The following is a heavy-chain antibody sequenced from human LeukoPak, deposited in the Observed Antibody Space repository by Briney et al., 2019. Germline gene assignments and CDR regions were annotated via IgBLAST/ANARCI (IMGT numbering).Heavy chain of an antibody. CDR3: AKDGGSPFDY. J-gene: IGHJ4*02. V-gene: IGHV3-30*18. Sequence: GGSLRLSCAASGFTFSSYGMHWVRQAPGKGLEWVAVISYDGSNKYCADSVKGRFTISRDNSKNTLYLQMNSLRAEDTAVYYCAKDGGSPFDYWGQGTLVTVSS. CDR2: ISYDGSNK. D-gene: IGHD3-3*01. CDR1: GFTFSSYG.